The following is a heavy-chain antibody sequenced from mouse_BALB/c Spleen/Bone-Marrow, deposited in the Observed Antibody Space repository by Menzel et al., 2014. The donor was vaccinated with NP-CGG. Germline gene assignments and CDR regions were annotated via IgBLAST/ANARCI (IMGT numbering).Heavy chain of an antibody. D-gene: IGHD2-10*01. J-gene: IGHJ4*01. V-gene: IGHV1S41*01. CDR3: ARYPTYCGNNGAMDY. CDR2: IAPGSGST. CDR1: GYTFTSYW. Sequence: DLVKPGASVKLSCKASGYTFTSYWINWIKQRPGQGLEWIGRIAPGSGSTYYNQMFKDKATLTVDTSSSTAYIQRSRLSSEESAVYFCARYPTYCGNNGAMDYWAQGTSVTVSS.